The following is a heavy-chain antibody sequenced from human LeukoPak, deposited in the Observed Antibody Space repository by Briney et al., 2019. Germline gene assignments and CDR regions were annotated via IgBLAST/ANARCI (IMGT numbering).Heavy chain of an antibody. CDR2: IKQDGSEK. V-gene: IGHV3-7*01. D-gene: IGHD6-19*01. CDR3: ARDSSSGYSSGWYYDY. CDR1: GFTFNSCW. J-gene: IGHJ4*02. Sequence: GSLRLSCAASGFTFNSCWMSWVRQAPGKGLEWVANIKQDGSEKYYVDSVKGRFTISRDNAKNSLYLQMNSLRAEDTAVYYCARDSSSGYSSGWYYDYWGQGTLVTVSS.